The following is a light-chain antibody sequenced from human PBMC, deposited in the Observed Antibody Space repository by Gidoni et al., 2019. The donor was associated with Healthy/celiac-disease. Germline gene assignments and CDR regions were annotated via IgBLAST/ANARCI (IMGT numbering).Light chain of an antibody. Sequence: QPVLTQPPSVSGAPGQRVIMSCTGSSSNIGAGYDVHWYQQLPGTAPKLLIYGNTNRPSGVPDRFSGSKSVTSASLAITGLQAEDEADYYCQSYDSSLSGPVFGGGTELTVL. J-gene: IGLJ2*01. CDR1: SSNIGAGYD. CDR3: QSYDSSLSGPV. CDR2: GNT. V-gene: IGLV1-40*01.